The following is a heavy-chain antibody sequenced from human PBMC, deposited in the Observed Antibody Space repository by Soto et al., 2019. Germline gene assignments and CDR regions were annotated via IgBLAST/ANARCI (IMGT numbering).Heavy chain of an antibody. Sequence: SETLSLTCAVYGGSFSGYYWSWIRQPPGKGLEWIGEINHSGSTNYNPSLKSRVTIAVDTSKNQFSLKLSSVTAADTAVYYCARGPYYYGSGSYYSWRYWGQGTLVTVS. D-gene: IGHD3-10*01. J-gene: IGHJ4*02. CDR1: GGSFSGYY. CDR3: ARGPYYYGSGSYYSWRY. V-gene: IGHV4-34*01. CDR2: INHSGST.